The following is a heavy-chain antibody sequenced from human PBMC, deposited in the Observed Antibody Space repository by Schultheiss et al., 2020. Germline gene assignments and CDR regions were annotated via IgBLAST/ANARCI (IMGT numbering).Heavy chain of an antibody. CDR3: AKGLNDYWSGNYIAYYYYTMDV. D-gene: IGHD3-3*01. J-gene: IGHJ6*02. CDR1: GFTFSSYG. Sequence: GESLKISCAASGFTFSSYGMHWVRQAPGKGLEWMAVISYDGSNEHYADSVKGRFTISRDNSKNTLDLQMDSLRVEDTAVYYCAKGLNDYWSGNYIAYYYYTMDVWGQGTTVTVSS. V-gene: IGHV3-30*18. CDR2: ISYDGSNE.